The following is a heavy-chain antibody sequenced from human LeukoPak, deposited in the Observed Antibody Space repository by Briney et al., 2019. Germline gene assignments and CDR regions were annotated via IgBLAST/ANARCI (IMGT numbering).Heavy chain of an antibody. CDR1: GFTFSSYE. D-gene: IGHD3-22*01. CDR3: ARAIPYYYESSGYYEGAFDI. J-gene: IGHJ3*02. Sequence: PGGSLRLSCAASGFTFSSYEMNWVRQAPGKGLEWGSYISSSGSTIYYADSVKGRFTISRDNTKNSLYLQMNSLRAEDTAVYYCARAIPYYYESSGYYEGAFDIWGQGTMVTVSS. V-gene: IGHV3-48*03. CDR2: ISSSGSTI.